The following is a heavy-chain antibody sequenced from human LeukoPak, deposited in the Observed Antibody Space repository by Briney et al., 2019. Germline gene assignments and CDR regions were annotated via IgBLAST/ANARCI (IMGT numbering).Heavy chain of an antibody. Sequence: PGGSLRLSCVASGFTFTTYGMNWVRQAPGKGLEWVSSISGSGGSTYYADSVKGRFTISRDNSKNTLHLQMNSLRAEDTAVYYCVRIIYFDYWGQGTLVTVSS. CDR2: ISGSGGST. CDR1: GFTFTTYG. CDR3: VRIIYFDY. D-gene: IGHD1-14*01. V-gene: IGHV3-23*01. J-gene: IGHJ4*02.